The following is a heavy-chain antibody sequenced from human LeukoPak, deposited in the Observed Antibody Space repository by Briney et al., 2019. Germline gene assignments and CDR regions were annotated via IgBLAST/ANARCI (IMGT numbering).Heavy chain of an antibody. D-gene: IGHD2-15*01. CDR2: IYTSGST. CDR3: ARHPPPPAADAFDI. CDR1: GGSISSYY. J-gene: IGHJ3*02. Sequence: PSETLSLTCTVSGGSISSYYWSWIRQPPGKGLEWIGYIYTSGSTNYNPSLKSRVTISVDTSKNQFSLKLSSVTAADTAVYYCARHPPPPAADAFDIWGQGTMVTVSS. V-gene: IGHV4-4*09.